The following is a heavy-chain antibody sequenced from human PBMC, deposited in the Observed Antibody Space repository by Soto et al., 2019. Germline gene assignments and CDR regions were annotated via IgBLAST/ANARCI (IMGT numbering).Heavy chain of an antibody. Sequence: SETLSLTCTVSGGSISSDYWTWIRQPPGERLEWIGYIYYNGNTNYNSSLKSRVTISIDTSKNQFSLKLNSVTALDTAVYFCARLAYTSGFTFDYWGRGTLLTV. J-gene: IGHJ4*02. CDR2: IYYNGNT. V-gene: IGHV4-59*01. CDR3: ARLAYTSGFTFDY. D-gene: IGHD4-4*01. CDR1: GGSISSDY.